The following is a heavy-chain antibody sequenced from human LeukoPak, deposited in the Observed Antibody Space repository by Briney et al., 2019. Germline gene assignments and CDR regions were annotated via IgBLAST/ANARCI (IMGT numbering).Heavy chain of an antibody. J-gene: IGHJ3*02. D-gene: IGHD3-10*01. CDR3: ARARPRRYLDYYGPFDI. CDR2: IIPIFGTA. CDR1: GGTFSSYA. Sequence: ASVKVSCKASGGTFSSYAISWVRQAPGQGLEWMGGIIPIFGTANYAQRFQGRVTITADESTGTAYMELSSLRSEDTAVYYCARARPRRYLDYYGPFDIWGQGTMVTVSS. V-gene: IGHV1-69*13.